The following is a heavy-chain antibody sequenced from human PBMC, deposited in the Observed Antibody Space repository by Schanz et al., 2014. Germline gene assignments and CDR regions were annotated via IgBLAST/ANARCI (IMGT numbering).Heavy chain of an antibody. J-gene: IGHJ6*02. CDR3: ASDFWSGYSHYYYGLDV. V-gene: IGHV1-46*01. Sequence: QVQLVQSGAEVKKPGASVKVSCKASGYTVTTYYLHWVRQAPGQGLEWMGIINPSGGSASYAQKFQGRVTMTRDMSINTAYMELSRLRSDDSAVYYCASDFWSGYSHYYYGLDVWGQGTTVTVSS. CDR2: INPSGGSA. D-gene: IGHD3-3*01. CDR1: GYTVTTYY.